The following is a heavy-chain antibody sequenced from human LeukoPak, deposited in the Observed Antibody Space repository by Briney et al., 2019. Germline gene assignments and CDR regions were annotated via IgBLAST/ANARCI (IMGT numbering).Heavy chain of an antibody. D-gene: IGHD3-10*01. V-gene: IGHV3-11*05. CDR1: GFTFSSYA. J-gene: IGHJ6*02. CDR2: ISSNSTYT. CDR3: ARDRTRSTSYYGMDV. Sequence: GGSLRLSCAASGFTFSSYAMSWIRQAPGKGLEWVSYISSNSTYTNYADSVKGRFTISRDNAKNSLYLQMNSLRAEDTAVYYCARDRTRSTSYYGMDVWGQGTTVTVSS.